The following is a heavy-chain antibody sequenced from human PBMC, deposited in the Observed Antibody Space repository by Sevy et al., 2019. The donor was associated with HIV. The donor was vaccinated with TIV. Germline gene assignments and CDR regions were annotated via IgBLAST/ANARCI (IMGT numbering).Heavy chain of an antibody. CDR1: VFTFSSFS. CDR3: ARDPSPGITAIQDY. J-gene: IGHJ4*02. Sequence: GGSLRLSCTASVFTFSSFSMSWVRQAPGKGLEWVASINSRSTYIYHADPVKGQFTISRDNAKNSLYLQMNSLRAEDTAVYYCARDPSPGITAIQDYWGPGTLVTVSS. D-gene: IGHD2-21*02. CDR2: INSRSTYI. V-gene: IGHV3-21*01.